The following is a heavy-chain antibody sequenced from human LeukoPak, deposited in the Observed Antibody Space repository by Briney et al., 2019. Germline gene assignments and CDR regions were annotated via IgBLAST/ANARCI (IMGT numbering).Heavy chain of an antibody. J-gene: IGHJ4*02. V-gene: IGHV4-61*01. CDR1: GGSVSSGSYY. Sequence: SETLSLTCTVSGGSVSSGSYYWSWIRQPPGKGLEWIGYIYYSGSTNYNPSLKSRVTISVDTSKNRFSLKLSSVTAADTAVYYCARQTFSGYDPIDYWGQGTLVTVSS. D-gene: IGHD5-12*01. CDR2: IYYSGST. CDR3: ARQTFSGYDPIDY.